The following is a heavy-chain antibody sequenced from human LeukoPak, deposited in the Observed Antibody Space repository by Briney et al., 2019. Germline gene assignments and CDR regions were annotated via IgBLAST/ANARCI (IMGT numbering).Heavy chain of an antibody. CDR1: GFTFSSYA. V-gene: IGHV3-30-3*01. J-gene: IGHJ6*03. D-gene: IGHD2-2*01. CDR2: ISYDGSNK. CDR3: ARDRGIVVAFMDV. Sequence: GSLRLSCAASGFTFSSYAMHWVRQAPGKGLEWVAVISYDGSNKYYADSVKGRFTISRDNSKNTLYLQMNSLRAEDTAVYYCARDRGIVVAFMDVWGKGTTVTVSS.